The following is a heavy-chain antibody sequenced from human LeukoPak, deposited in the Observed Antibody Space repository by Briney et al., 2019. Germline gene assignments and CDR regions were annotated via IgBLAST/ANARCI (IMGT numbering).Heavy chain of an antibody. J-gene: IGHJ4*02. Sequence: SVKVSCKASGGTFSSYAISWVRQAPGQGLAWMGRIIPIFGIANYAQKFQGRVTITADKSTSTAYMELSSLRSEDTAVYYCARYYYDSSGFSQTFFDYWGQGTLVTVSS. CDR1: GGTFSSYA. CDR2: IIPIFGIA. D-gene: IGHD3-22*01. V-gene: IGHV1-69*04. CDR3: ARYYYDSSGFSQTFFDY.